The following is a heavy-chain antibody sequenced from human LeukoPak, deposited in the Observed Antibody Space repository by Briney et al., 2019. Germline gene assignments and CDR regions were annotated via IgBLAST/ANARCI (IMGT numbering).Heavy chain of an antibody. D-gene: IGHD5-18*01. CDR3: VRERYSYGRYYFDY. Sequence: SVKVSCKASGYTFTSYAMNWVRQAPGQGLEWMGGIIPIFGTANYAQKFQGRVTITADESTSTAYMELSSLRSEDTAVYYCVRERYSYGRYYFDYWGQGTLVTVSS. CDR1: GYTFTSYA. J-gene: IGHJ4*02. V-gene: IGHV1-69*13. CDR2: IIPIFGTA.